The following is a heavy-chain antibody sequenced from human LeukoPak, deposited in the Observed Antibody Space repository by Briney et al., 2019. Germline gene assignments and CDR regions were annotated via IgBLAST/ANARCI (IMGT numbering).Heavy chain of an antibody. Sequence: PGGSLRLSCAASGFTFFTYSMNWVRQAPGKGLEWVSSISSRSTYINYADSVKGRFTISRDNAKNSLYLQMNSLRAEVTAVYYCAREESGSSGWYDYWGQGTLVTVSS. V-gene: IGHV3-21*01. CDR1: GFTFFTYS. CDR3: AREESGSSGWYDY. CDR2: ISSRSTYI. D-gene: IGHD6-19*01. J-gene: IGHJ4*02.